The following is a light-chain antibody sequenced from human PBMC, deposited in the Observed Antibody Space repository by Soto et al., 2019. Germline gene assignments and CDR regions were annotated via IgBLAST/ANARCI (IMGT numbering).Light chain of an antibody. Sequence: VMTQSPDSLAVSLGERATINCKSSQSILYNSNNKNYLAWYQQNPGQPPKLLIYWASTRASGVPDRFSGSGSGTDFTLTISSLQAEDVALYFCHQYHSSPWTFGQGTKVEIK. CDR1: QSILYNSNNKNY. CDR3: HQYHSSPWT. J-gene: IGKJ1*01. CDR2: WAS. V-gene: IGKV4-1*01.